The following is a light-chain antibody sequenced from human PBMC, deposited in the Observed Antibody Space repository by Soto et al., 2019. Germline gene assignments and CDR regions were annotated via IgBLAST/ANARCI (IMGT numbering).Light chain of an antibody. CDR3: QQSYSTPHT. J-gene: IGKJ2*01. V-gene: IGKV1-39*01. CDR2: AAS. CDR1: QSISSY. Sequence: DIQMTQSPSPLSASVGDRVTITCRASQSISSYLNWYQQKPGKAPKLLIYAASSLQSGVPSRFSGSGSGTDVTLPVSSLQPEDFATYYCQQSYSTPHTFGQGTKLEIK.